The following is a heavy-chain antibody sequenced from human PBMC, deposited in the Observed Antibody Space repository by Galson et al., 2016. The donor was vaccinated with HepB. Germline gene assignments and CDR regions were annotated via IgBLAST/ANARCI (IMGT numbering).Heavy chain of an antibody. CDR3: ARGGPFWRGNFDH. V-gene: IGHV4-59*01. Sequence: SETLSLTCAVSSGSISSYYWNWIRQSPGKGLEWIAYIYYSGSTNYNPSLKSRVTITVDTSKNQFSLRLSSVTAADTAVYYCARGGPFWRGNFDHWGQGTLVTVSS. D-gene: IGHD3-3*01. CDR1: SGSISSYY. CDR2: IYYSGST. J-gene: IGHJ4*02.